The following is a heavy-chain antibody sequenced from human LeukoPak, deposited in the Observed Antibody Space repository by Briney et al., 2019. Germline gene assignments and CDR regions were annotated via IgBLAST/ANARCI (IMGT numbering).Heavy chain of an antibody. CDR3: GRGAGGELSFDY. CDR1: GLTFDTYA. V-gene: IGHV3-21*05. J-gene: IGHJ4*02. D-gene: IGHD3-16*02. Sequence: GGSMILSWQPDGLTFDTYAMNWVRQPPGKVLEWLSYISTIAAHTYYADSMKDRLTLSRDKLTHSLFLQMNRLRTEDTAMYYCGRGAGGELSFDYWGQGTLVTVSS. CDR2: ISTIAAHT.